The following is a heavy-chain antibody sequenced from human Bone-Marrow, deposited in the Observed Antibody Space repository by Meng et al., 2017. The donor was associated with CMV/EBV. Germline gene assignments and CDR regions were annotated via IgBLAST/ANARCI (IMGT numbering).Heavy chain of an antibody. CDR1: GGSISSSSYY. CDR2: IYYSGNTYSGST. Sequence: SETLSLTCTVSGGSISSSSYYWGWIRQSPGQGLEWIGSIYYSGNTYSGSTYYNASLKSRVTMSVDTSKNEFSLRLSSVTASDTAVYYCARQDGDYSAFDYWGQGTLVTFSS. V-gene: IGHV4-39*01. CDR3: ARQDGDYSAFDY. J-gene: IGHJ4*02. D-gene: IGHD4-17*01.